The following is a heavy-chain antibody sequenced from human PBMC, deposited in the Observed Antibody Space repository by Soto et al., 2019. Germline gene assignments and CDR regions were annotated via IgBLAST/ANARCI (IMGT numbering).Heavy chain of an antibody. D-gene: IGHD3-3*01. V-gene: IGHV3-23*01. CDR1: GFTCSSYD. J-gene: IGHJ4*02. Sequence: GGSLRLSCAASGFTCSSYDMSWVRQAPGKGLEWVSTILVGGSTHYPDSVKGRFTISRDNSKNTVFLQMNSLTAGDTAVYYCARMVYDFWETKYYFDYWGQGTLVTVSS. CDR3: ARMVYDFWETKYYFDY. CDR2: ILVGGST.